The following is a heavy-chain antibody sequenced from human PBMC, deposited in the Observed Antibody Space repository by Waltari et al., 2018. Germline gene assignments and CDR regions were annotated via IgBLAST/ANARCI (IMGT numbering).Heavy chain of an antibody. CDR3: ARHLYSIDYLELGN. CDR1: GFDFITYA. D-gene: IGHD3-22*01. V-gene: IGHV3-23*01. J-gene: IGHJ4*02. CDR2: ISDSGVIT. Sequence: EVHLLESGGGLAQPGGSLGISCVGYGFDFITYAMSWVRQGPGKGLEWVSGISDSGVITKYADSVKGRFTVSRDNSKNTVFLQLNSLRAEDTAIYYCARHLYSIDYLELGNWGQGTLVTVSS.